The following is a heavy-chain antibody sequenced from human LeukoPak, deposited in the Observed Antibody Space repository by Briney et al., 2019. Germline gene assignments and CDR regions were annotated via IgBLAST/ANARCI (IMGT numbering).Heavy chain of an antibody. CDR1: GGSISSGSYY. Sequence: SETLSLTCTVSGGSISSGSYYWSWIRQPAGKGLEWIGRIYTSGSTNYNPSLKSRVTISVDTSKNQFSLKLSSVTAADTAVYYCARELPFYDSSGYLDYWGQGTLVTVSS. V-gene: IGHV4-61*02. J-gene: IGHJ4*02. CDR2: IYTSGST. D-gene: IGHD3-22*01. CDR3: ARELPFYDSSGYLDY.